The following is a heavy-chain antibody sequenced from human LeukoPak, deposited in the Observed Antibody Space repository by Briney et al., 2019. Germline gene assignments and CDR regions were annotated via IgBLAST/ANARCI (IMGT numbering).Heavy chain of an antibody. CDR1: GGSISSSNW. D-gene: IGHD3-10*01. J-gene: IGHJ4*02. V-gene: IGHV4-4*02. CDR3: ARSPLGATFYFDY. Sequence: SGTLSLTCAVSGGSISSSNWWSWVRQPPGKGLEWIGEIYHSGSTNYNPSLKSRVTISVDKSKNQFSLKLSSVTAADTAVYYCARSPLGATFYFDYWGQGTLVTVSS. CDR2: IYHSGST.